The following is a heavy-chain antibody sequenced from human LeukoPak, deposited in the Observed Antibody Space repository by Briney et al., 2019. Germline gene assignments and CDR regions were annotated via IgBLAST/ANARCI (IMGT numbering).Heavy chain of an antibody. CDR3: ASQGPAARLVYYYYYMDV. V-gene: IGHV4-39*01. CDR1: GGSISSSSYY. J-gene: IGHJ6*03. D-gene: IGHD2-2*01. Sequence: SETLSLTCTVSGGSISSSSYYWGWIRQPPGKGLEWIGSIYYSGSTYYNPSLKSRVTISVDTSKNQFSLKLSSVTAADTAVYYCASQGPAARLVYYYYYMDVWGKGTTVTVSS. CDR2: IYYSGST.